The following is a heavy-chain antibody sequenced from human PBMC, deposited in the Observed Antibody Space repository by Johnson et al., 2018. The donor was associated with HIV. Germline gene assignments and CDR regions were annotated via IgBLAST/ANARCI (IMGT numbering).Heavy chain of an antibody. CDR1: GISFSSYW. J-gene: IGHJ3*02. CDR3: AREGAWEVRPGSLDI. Sequence: VQLVESGGGLVQPGGSLRLSCAASGISFSSYWMHWVRQAPGKGLVWVSRIKSDGTSTNYADSVKGRFTISRDNSKHTLYLQMNSLRADDTAVYYCAREGAWEVRPGSLDIWGQGTMVTVSP. CDR2: IKSDGTST. V-gene: IGHV3-74*01. D-gene: IGHD1-26*01.